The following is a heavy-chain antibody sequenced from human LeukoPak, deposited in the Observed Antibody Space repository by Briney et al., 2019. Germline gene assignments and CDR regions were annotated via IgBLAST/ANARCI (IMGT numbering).Heavy chain of an antibody. CDR1: GGSISRDGSY. J-gene: IGHJ4*02. CDR2: ISYTGST. CDR3: ARLWFGELFLDS. D-gene: IGHD3-10*01. Sequence: SETLSLTCTVSGGSISRDGSYWSWIRQNPGKGLEWIGYISYTGSTYYNPSLKSRVTMSVDTSKSHLSLKLNSVTAADTAVYYCARLWFGELFLDSWGQGVLVTVSS. V-gene: IGHV4-31*03.